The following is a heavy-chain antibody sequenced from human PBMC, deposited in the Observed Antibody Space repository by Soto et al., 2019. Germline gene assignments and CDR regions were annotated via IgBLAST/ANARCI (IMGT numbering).Heavy chain of an antibody. V-gene: IGHV1-18*01. D-gene: IGHD2-15*01. J-gene: IGHJ3*02. Sequence: ASVKVSCKASGYTFTSYGISWVRQAPGQGLEWMGWISAYNGNTNYAQKLQGRVTMTTGTSTSTAYMELRSLRSDDTAVYYCARAGRSSIVVVVAGRRLDAFDIWGQGTMVTVS. CDR2: ISAYNGNT. CDR3: ARAGRSSIVVVVAGRRLDAFDI. CDR1: GYTFTSYG.